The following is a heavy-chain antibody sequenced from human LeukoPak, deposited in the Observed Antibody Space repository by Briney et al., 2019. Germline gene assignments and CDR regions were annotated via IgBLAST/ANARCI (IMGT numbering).Heavy chain of an antibody. J-gene: IGHJ4*02. V-gene: IGHV1-69*13. CDR3: ARWAGDSSAWYPALFDY. Sequence: GASVKVSCKASGGTFSNHAISWVRQAPGQGLEWMGVIIPISGTANYAQKSQGRVTITADASTSTVYMELSSLTSDDTAVYYCARWAGDSSAWYPALFDYWGQGTLVTVSS. CDR1: GGTFSNHA. D-gene: IGHD6-13*01. CDR2: IIPISGTA.